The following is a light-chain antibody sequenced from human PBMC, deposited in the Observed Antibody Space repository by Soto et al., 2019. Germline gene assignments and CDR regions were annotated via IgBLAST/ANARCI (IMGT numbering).Light chain of an antibody. CDR3: QQYNNWPRT. Sequence: EMAMTQAPATLSVSSGERATLSCMASKSVSSNLALFQQKPVQAPRLLIYGASTRATGIPARLSGSGSGTEFTLTISSLQSEDFAVYYCQQYNNWPRTFGQGSKV. CDR2: GAS. V-gene: IGKV3-15*01. CDR1: KSVSSN. J-gene: IGKJ1*01.